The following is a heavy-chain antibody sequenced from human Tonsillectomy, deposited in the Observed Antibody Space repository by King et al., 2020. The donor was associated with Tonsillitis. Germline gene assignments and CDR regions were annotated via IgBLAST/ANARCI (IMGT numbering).Heavy chain of an antibody. CDR3: ARDLGKVDSSGYSYNWWFDP. D-gene: IGHD3-22*01. J-gene: IGHJ5*02. V-gene: IGHV1-69*01. CDR1: GGTFSSYA. Sequence: GQLVQSGAEVKKPGSSVKVSCKASGGTFSSYAISWVRQAPGQGLEWMGGIIPIFGTANYAQKFQGRVTITADESTSTAYMELSSLRSEDTAVYYCARDLGKVDSSGYSYNWWFDPWGQGTLVTVSS. CDR2: IIPIFGTA.